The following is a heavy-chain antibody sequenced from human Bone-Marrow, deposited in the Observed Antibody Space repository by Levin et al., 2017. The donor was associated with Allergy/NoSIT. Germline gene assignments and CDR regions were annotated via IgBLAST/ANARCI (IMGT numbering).Heavy chain of an antibody. CDR3: AKDRGIAVAPGSYFMDG. CDR2: MSGSLGTT. CDR1: GFPFSTYA. J-gene: IGHJ6*03. Sequence: SCAASGFPFSTYAMSWVRQAPGKGLEWVSTMSGSLGTTYYADSVKGRFTISRDNSNSALYLQMNSLRAEDTAIYYCAKDRGIAVAPGSYFMDGWGKGTTVTVSS. D-gene: IGHD6-19*01. V-gene: IGHV3-23*01.